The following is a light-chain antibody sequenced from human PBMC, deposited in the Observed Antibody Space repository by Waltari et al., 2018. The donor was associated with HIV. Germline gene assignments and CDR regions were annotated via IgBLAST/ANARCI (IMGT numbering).Light chain of an antibody. CDR3: QQFNYFWT. Sequence: DIQMTQSPSTLSASVGDRVTITCRASRNIRNWLAWYKQKPGKAPKLLIYKVSTLESGVPSRFSGSGSGTEFTLTISGLQPDDSATYYCQQFNYFWTFGQGTKVEIK. CDR1: RNIRNW. J-gene: IGKJ1*01. CDR2: KVS. V-gene: IGKV1-5*03.